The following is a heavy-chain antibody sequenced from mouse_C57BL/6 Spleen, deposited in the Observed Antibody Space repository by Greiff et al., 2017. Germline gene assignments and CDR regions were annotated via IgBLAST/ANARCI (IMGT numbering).Heavy chain of an antibody. CDR2: IRNKANGYTT. CDR3: ARLYGSSLDY. V-gene: IGHV7-3*01. Sequence: EVKLMESGGGLVQPGGSLSLSCAASGFTFTDYYMSWVRKPPGKALEWLGFIRNKANGYTTEYSASVKGRFTISRENSQSILYLQMNALRAEDSATDYCARLYGSSLDYWGQGTTLTVSS. D-gene: IGHD1-1*01. CDR1: GFTFTDYY. J-gene: IGHJ2*01.